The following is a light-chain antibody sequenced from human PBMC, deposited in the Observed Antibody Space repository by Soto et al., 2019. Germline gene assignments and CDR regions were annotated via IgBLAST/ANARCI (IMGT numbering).Light chain of an antibody. CDR1: QSISRY. J-gene: IGKJ1*01. V-gene: IGKV1-39*01. CDR2: AAS. Sequence: IHMTPSPSSLSASFRHSITITFRASQSISRYLNWYQHKPGKAPKLLINAASSLERGVPSRFSGGGSGTDFTLNISSLQPDDFATYYCQQNYRATPWTFGQGTKVDIK. CDR3: QQNYRATPWT.